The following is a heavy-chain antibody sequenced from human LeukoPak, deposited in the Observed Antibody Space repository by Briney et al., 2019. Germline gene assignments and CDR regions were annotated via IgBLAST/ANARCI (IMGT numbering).Heavy chain of an antibody. J-gene: IGHJ4*02. Sequence: ETLSLTCTVSGGSISSYYWSWIRQPPGKGLEWVANIKQDESEKYYVDSVKGRFTISRDNAKNSLYLQMNSLRAEDTAVYYCAKGRAVATYCFDYWGQGTLVTVSS. CDR3: AKGRAVATYCFDY. CDR2: IKQDESEK. D-gene: IGHD6-19*01. V-gene: IGHV3-7*01. CDR1: GGSISSYY.